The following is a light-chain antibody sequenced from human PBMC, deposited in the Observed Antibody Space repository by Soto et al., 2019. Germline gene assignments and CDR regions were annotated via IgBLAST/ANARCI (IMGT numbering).Light chain of an antibody. CDR1: QSVSSY. CDR3: QQRNNWPPIT. J-gene: IGKJ5*01. V-gene: IGKV3-11*01. Sequence: VLTQSPVTLSLSPGESATLSCRASQSVSSYLAWYQQRPGQAPRLLIYDAYNRATGIPARFSGSGSGTDFTLTIDNLEPEDFAIYYCQQRNNWPPITCGQGTRLEIK. CDR2: DAY.